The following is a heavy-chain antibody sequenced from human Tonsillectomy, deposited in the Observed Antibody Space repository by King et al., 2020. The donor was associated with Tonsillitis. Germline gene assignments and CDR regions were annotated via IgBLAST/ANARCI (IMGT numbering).Heavy chain of an antibody. D-gene: IGHD2-21*02. CDR1: GFTFSSYG. CDR2: IRYYGRNK. V-gene: IGHV3-30*02. CDR3: AKGGSMTRNWYFDL. J-gene: IGHJ2*01. Sequence: VQLVESGGGVVQPGGSLRLSCAASGFTFSSYGMHWVRQAPGKGLECGSFIRYYGRNKYYADPVKGRFTISRENSKNTLYLQMNSLRAEDTAVYYCAKGGSMTRNWYFDLWGRGTLVTVSS.